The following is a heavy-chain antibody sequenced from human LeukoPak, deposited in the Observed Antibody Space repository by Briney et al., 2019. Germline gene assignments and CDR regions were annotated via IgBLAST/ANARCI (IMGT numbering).Heavy chain of an antibody. J-gene: IGHJ4*02. CDR3: ARDARYHGSGSYYNRLDY. CDR2: IYASGSI. V-gene: IGHV4-4*07. CDR1: GGSISSYY. Sequence: TPSETLSLTCNVSGGSISSYYWSWIRQPAGELLEWIGRIYASGSINYNHSLKSRVTMSVDTSKNQFSLKLSSVTAADTAVYYCARDARYHGSGSYYNRLDYWGQGTLVSVSS. D-gene: IGHD3-10*01.